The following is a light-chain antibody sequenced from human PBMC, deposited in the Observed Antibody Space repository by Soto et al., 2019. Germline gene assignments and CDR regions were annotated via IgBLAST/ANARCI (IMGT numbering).Light chain of an antibody. CDR1: ESVSSN. CDR2: DAS. J-gene: IGKJ1*01. CDR3: QQHNNWPPWT. V-gene: IGKV3-15*01. Sequence: EIVMTQSPATLSVSTGDVATLSCRASESVSSNLAWYQQKPGQAPRLLIYDASTRATGIPARFSGSGSGTEFTLTISSLQSEDFAVYYCQQHNNWPPWTCGQGNKVDIK.